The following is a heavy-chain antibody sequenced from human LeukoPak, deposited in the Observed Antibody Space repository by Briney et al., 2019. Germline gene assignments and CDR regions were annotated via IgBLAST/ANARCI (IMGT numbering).Heavy chain of an antibody. D-gene: IGHD3-3*01. J-gene: IGHJ5*02. V-gene: IGHV4-34*01. CDR3: ARGGYDFWSGYYTGRFWFDP. CDR1: GGSLSGYY. Sequence: PSETLSLTCAVYGGSLSGYYWSWIRHPPGKGLEWSCEINRSVSTNYNPSLKSRVTISVDTSKNQYSLKLSSVTAADTAVYYCARGGYDFWSGYYTGRFWFDPWGQGTLVTVSS. CDR2: INRSVST.